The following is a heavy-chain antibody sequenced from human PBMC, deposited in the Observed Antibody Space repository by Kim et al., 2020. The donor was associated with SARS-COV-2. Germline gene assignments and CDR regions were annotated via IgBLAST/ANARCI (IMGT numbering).Heavy chain of an antibody. CDR3: ARVGSNSWYVDYYYGMDV. CDR2: INTNTGNP. CDR1: GYTFTSYA. Sequence: ASVKVSCKASGYTFTSYAMNWVRQAPGQGLEWMGWINTNTGNPTYAQGFTGRFVFSLDTSVSTAYLQISSLKAEDTAVYYCARVGSNSWYVDYYYGMDVWGQGTTVTVSS. J-gene: IGHJ6*02. D-gene: IGHD6-13*01. V-gene: IGHV7-4-1*02.